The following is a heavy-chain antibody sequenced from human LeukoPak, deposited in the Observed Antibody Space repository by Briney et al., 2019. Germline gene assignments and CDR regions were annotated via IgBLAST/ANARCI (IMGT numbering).Heavy chain of an antibody. D-gene: IGHD5-24*01. CDR3: ARQGRDGYSWYFDL. J-gene: IGHJ2*01. V-gene: IGHV4-59*01. CDR2: IYYSGST. Sequence: PSETLSLTCTVSGVSISSYYWSWIRQPPGKGLEWIGYIYYSGSTNYNPSLKSRVTISVDTSKNQFSLKLSSVTAADTAVYYCARQGRDGYSWYFDLWGRGTLVTVSS. CDR1: GVSISSYY.